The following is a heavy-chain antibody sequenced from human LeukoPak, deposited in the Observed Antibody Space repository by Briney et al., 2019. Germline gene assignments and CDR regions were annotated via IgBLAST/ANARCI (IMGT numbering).Heavy chain of an antibody. CDR2: IYPGDSDI. Sequence: GESLKISCKDSGYSFSSYWIAWVRQMPGKGLEYIGIIYPGDSDIRYNPSFQGLVTISADKSISTAYLQWSSLKASDTAMYYCARQEYCSGGSCYTWFDPWGQGTLVTVSS. CDR3: ARQEYCSGGSCYTWFDP. CDR1: GYSFSSYW. V-gene: IGHV5-51*01. J-gene: IGHJ5*02. D-gene: IGHD2-15*01.